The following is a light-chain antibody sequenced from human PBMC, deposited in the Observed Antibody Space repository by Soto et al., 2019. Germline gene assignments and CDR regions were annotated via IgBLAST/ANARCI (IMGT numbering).Light chain of an antibody. CDR3: QQYNNWPIT. Sequence: EIVMTQSPATLSVSPGERATLSCRASQSVSSDLAWYQQKPGQAPRLLIYGASTRATGIPARFSGSGSGTEFTLTISTPQSEDFAVYYCQQYNNWPITFGQGTRLYIK. V-gene: IGKV3-15*01. J-gene: IGKJ5*01. CDR1: QSVSSD. CDR2: GAS.